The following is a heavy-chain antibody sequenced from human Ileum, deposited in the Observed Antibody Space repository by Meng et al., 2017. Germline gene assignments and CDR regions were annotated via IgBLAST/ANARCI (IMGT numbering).Heavy chain of an antibody. V-gene: IGHV3-23*01. CDR3: AKLGGSYEVGGVSYFQH. D-gene: IGHD1-26*01. CDR2: ISDRGDIT. J-gene: IGHJ1*01. Sequence: GESLKISCAASGFTFSSSAMNWVRQAPGKGLEWVSAISDRGDITYYADSMKGQFTISRDNSKNTLYLQMNSLRAEDTAVYYCAKLGGSYEVGGVSYFQHWGQGTLVTVSS. CDR1: GFTFSSSA.